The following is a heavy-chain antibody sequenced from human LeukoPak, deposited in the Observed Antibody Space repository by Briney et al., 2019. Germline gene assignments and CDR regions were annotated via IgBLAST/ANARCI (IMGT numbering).Heavy chain of an antibody. CDR1: GGSISSYY. J-gene: IGHJ6*03. Sequence: PSETLSLTCTVSGGSISSYYWSWIRQPAGKGLEWIGRIYTSGSTNYNPSLKSRVTISVDTSKNQFSLKLSSVTAADTAVYYCARSSWGYYYYYMDVWGKGTTVTVSS. V-gene: IGHV4-4*07. D-gene: IGHD6-13*01. CDR2: IYTSGST. CDR3: ARSSWGYYYYYMDV.